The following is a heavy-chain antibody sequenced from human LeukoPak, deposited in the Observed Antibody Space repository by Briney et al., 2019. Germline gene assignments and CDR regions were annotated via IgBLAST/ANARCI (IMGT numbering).Heavy chain of an antibody. V-gene: IGHV3-30*03. CDR3: ARPYSSGWYVDFQH. Sequence: PGGSLRLSCAASGFTLSNSGMHWVRQAPGKGLEWVAVISYDGSNKYYADSVKGRFTISRDNSKNTLYLQMNSLRAEDTAVYCCARPYSSGWYVDFQHWGQGTLVTVSS. D-gene: IGHD6-19*01. J-gene: IGHJ1*01. CDR2: ISYDGSNK. CDR1: GFTLSNSG.